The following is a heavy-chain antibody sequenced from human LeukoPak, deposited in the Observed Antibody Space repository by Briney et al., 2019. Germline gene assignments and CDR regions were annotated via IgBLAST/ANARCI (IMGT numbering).Heavy chain of an antibody. CDR1: GYTFTTYY. J-gene: IGHJ4*02. CDR3: ARDHGMATILAKSNHFDF. D-gene: IGHD5-24*01. Sequence: GSVKVSCKASGYTFTTYYMHWVRQAPGQGLEWMGIINPSGGTTFYAQKFQGRVTMTRDMSTSTVHMELSSLRSEDTAVYYCARDHGMATILAKSNHFDFWGQGTLVTVSS. CDR2: INPSGGTT. V-gene: IGHV1-46*01.